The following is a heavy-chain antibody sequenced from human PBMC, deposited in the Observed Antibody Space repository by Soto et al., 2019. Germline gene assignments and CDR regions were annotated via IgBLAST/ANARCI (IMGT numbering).Heavy chain of an antibody. CDR2: ISSSGSTI. J-gene: IGHJ5*02. V-gene: IGHV3-48*03. CDR1: GFTFSSYE. Sequence: GGSLRLSCAASGFTFSSYEMNWVRQAPGKGLEWVSYISSSGSTIYYADSVKGRFTISRDNAKNSLHLQMNSLRAEDTAVYYCARVFRLFDWFDPWGQGTLVTVSS. D-gene: IGHD3-22*01. CDR3: ARVFRLFDWFDP.